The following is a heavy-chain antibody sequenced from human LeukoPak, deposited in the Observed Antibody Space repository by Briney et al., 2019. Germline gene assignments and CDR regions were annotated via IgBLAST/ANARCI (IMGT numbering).Heavy chain of an antibody. V-gene: IGHV1-2*04. CDR3: ARGRIAARPGGAIDY. CDR1: GYTFTGYY. CDR2: INPNSGGT. Sequence: GASVKVSCKASGYTFTGYYMHWVRQAPGQGLEWMGWINPNSGGTNYAQKFQGWVTMTRDTSISTAYMELSRLRSDDTAVYYCARGRIAARPGGAIDYWGQGTLVTVSS. J-gene: IGHJ4*02. D-gene: IGHD6-6*01.